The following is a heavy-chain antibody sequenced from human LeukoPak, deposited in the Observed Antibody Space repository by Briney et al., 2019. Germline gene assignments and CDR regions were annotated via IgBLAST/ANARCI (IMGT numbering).Heavy chain of an antibody. Sequence: ASVKVSCKASGYTFTSYGISWVRQAPGQGLEWMGWISAYNGNTNYAQKLQGRVTMTTDTSTSTAYMELRSLRSDDAAVYYCARDGYQLLFYPGYDYWGQGTLVAVSS. CDR3: ARDGYQLLFYPGYDY. CDR2: ISAYNGNT. V-gene: IGHV1-18*01. CDR1: GYTFTSYG. J-gene: IGHJ4*02. D-gene: IGHD2-2*01.